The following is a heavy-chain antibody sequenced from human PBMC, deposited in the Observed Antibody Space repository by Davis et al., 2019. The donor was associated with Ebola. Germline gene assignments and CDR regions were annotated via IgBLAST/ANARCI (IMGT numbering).Heavy chain of an antibody. V-gene: IGHV3-53*01. Sequence: GESLKISCAASGFTVSNNNMSWVRQAPGKGLEWVSVLYSGGTTYYADSVKGRFTISRDNSKNTLYLQMNSLRAEDTAVYYCARDFSPDSSGSGYWGQGTLVTVSS. CDR1: GFTVSNNN. CDR3: ARDFSPDSSGSGY. CDR2: LYSGGTT. D-gene: IGHD3-22*01. J-gene: IGHJ4*02.